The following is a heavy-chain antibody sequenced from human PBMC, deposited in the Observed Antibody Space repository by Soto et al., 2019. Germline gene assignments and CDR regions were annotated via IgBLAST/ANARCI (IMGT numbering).Heavy chain of an antibody. CDR1: GFTFSSYG. D-gene: IGHD6-13*01. V-gene: IGHV3-30*18. J-gene: IGHJ6*02. CDR3: AKDQGSSWYRVIYYYYGMDV. CDR2: ISYDGSNK. Sequence: QVQLAESGGGVVQPGRSLRLSCAASGFTFSSYGMHWVRQAPGKGLEWVAVISYDGSNKYYADSVKGRFTISRDNSKNTLYLQMNSLRAEDTAVYYCAKDQGSSWYRVIYYYYGMDVWGQGTTVTVSS.